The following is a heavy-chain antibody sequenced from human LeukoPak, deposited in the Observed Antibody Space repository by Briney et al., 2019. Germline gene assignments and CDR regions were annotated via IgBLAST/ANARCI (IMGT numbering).Heavy chain of an antibody. V-gene: IGHV4-38-2*02. D-gene: IGHD2-15*01. CDR1: GYSISSGYY. J-gene: IGHJ5*02. CDR3: ARAGYCSGGSCLENWFDP. CDR2: IYHSGST. Sequence: SETLSLACTVSGYSISSGYYWGWIRQPPGKGLEWIGSIYHSGSTYYNPSLKSRVTISVDTSKNQFSLKLSSVTAADTAVYYCARAGYCSGGSCLENWFDPWGQGTLVTVSS.